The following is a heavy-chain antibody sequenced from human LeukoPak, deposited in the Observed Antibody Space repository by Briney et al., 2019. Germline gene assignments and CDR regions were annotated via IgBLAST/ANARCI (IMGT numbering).Heavy chain of an antibody. V-gene: IGHV4-61*02. J-gene: IGHJ6*03. D-gene: IGHD6-19*01. CDR1: GGSISSGSYY. Sequence: SETLSLTCTVSGGSISSGSYYWSWIRQPAGKGLEWIGRIYTSGSTNYNPSLKSRVTISVDTSKNQFSLKLSSVTAADTAVYYCARHVDSSGALVYYYYYMDVWGKGTTVTVSS. CDR2: IYTSGST. CDR3: ARHVDSSGALVYYYYYMDV.